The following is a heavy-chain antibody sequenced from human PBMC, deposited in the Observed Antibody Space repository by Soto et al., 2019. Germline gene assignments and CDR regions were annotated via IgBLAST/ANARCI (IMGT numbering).Heavy chain of an antibody. D-gene: IGHD3-9*01. J-gene: IGHJ4*02. CDR1: GYTFTSYG. CDR3: ARHAGRWMADWYYFDY. CDR2: SSAYNGNT. V-gene: IGHV1-18*01. Sequence: ASVKVSCKASGYTFTSYGISWVRQAPGQGLEWMGWSSAYNGNTNYAQKLQGRVTMTTDTSTSTAYMELRSLRSDDTAVYYCARHAGRWMADWYYFDYWGQGTLVTVSS.